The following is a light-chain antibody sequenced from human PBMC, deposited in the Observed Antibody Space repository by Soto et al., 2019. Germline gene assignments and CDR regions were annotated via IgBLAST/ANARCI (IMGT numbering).Light chain of an antibody. J-gene: IGLJ2*01. Sequence: QSALTQPPSASGSPGQSVTISCTGTSSDVGRYNYVSWYQQHPGKAPKLMIYEVTKRPSGVPVRFSASKSGNTASLTVSGLQAEDEADYYCTSYAGGNEEFFGGGTKLTVL. CDR3: TSYAGGNEEF. CDR2: EVT. V-gene: IGLV2-8*01. CDR1: SSDVGRYNY.